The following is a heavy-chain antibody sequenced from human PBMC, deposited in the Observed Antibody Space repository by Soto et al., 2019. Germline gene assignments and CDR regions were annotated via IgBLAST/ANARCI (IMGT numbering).Heavy chain of an antibody. Sequence: QVQLQESGPGLVKPSQTLSLTCTVSGGSISSGGYYWSWIRQHPGKVLELIGHIYYSGSTYYNPSLKSRVTISADTSKNQFSLKLSCVTAAHTAVYYCETCGSGTYKQTNFDSWGQCTLVTVSS. CDR1: GGSISSGGYY. V-gene: IGHV4-31*03. CDR3: ETCGSGTYKQTNFDS. CDR2: IYYSGST. D-gene: IGHD3-10*01. J-gene: IGHJ4*02.